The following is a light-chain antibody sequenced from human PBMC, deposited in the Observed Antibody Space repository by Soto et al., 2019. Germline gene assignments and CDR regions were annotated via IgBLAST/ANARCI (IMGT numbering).Light chain of an antibody. CDR2: EVS. CDR3: CSYAGSTPRVV. V-gene: IGLV2-14*01. Sequence: QSALTQPASVSGSPGQSIAISCTGTSSDVVTYKYVSWYQQHPGKAPKLMIYEVSIRPSGVSDRFSGSKSGNTASLTISGLRPEDEASYYCCSYAGSTPRVVFGGGTKVTVL. J-gene: IGLJ2*01. CDR1: SSDVVTYKY.